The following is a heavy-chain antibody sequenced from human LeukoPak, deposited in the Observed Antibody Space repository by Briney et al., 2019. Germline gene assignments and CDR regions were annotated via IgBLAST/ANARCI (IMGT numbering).Heavy chain of an antibody. D-gene: IGHD3-10*01. Sequence: GGSLRLSCAASGFTFSSYGMHWVRQAPGKGLEWVAVIWYDGSNKYCADSVKGRFTISRDNSKNTLYLQMNSLRAEDTAVYYCAREGGWFGELLSPYYFDYWGQGTLVTVSS. CDR2: IWYDGSNK. J-gene: IGHJ4*02. V-gene: IGHV3-33*01. CDR1: GFTFSSYG. CDR3: AREGGWFGELLSPYYFDY.